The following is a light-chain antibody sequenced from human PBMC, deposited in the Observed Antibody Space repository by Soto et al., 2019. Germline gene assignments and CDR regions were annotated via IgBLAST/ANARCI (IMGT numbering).Light chain of an antibody. V-gene: IGLV2-14*01. Sequence: SVLTQPASESGYPGQSITTSCTGTSNDIGGYNYVSWYQQHPGEAPKLIIYEVSNRPSGVSNRFSGSKSDNTASLTITGLQAEDEASYYCSSYTITHIPVIFGGGTQLTVL. CDR3: SSYTITHIPVI. J-gene: IGLJ2*01. CDR2: EVS. CDR1: SNDIGGYNY.